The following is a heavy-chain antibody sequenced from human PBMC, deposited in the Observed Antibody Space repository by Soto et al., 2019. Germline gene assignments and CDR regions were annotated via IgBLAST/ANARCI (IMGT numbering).Heavy chain of an antibody. J-gene: IGHJ4*02. Sequence: GSLRLSCAASGFTFSSYAMSWVRQAPGKGLEWVSAISGSGGSTYYADSVKGRFTISRDNSKNTLYLQMNSLRAEDTAVYYCAKDPGGWNYAAPLFDYLGQGTLVTVSS. D-gene: IGHD1-7*01. CDR1: GFTFSSYA. CDR2: ISGSGGST. V-gene: IGHV3-23*01. CDR3: AKDPGGWNYAAPLFDY.